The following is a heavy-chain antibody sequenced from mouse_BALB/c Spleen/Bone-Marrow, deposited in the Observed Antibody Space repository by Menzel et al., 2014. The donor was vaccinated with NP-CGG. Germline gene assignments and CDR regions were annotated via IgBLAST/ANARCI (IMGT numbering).Heavy chain of an antibody. CDR2: IDPETDNT. CDR3: TRYGSRGY. Sequence: QVQLQQPGAELVRPGASVTLSCKASGYTFTDYEMHWVKQTPAHGLEWIGSIDPETDNTVFNQKFKAKATLTADRSSNTASMDLRSLTSEDSAVYYCTRYGSRGYWGQGTLVTVS. V-gene: IGHV1-15*01. J-gene: IGHJ3*02. CDR1: GYTFTDYE. D-gene: IGHD1-1*01.